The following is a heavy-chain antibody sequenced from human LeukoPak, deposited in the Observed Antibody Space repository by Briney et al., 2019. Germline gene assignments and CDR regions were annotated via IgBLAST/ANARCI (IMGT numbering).Heavy chain of an antibody. D-gene: IGHD2-21*01. CDR3: AKYTGGVINNWFDP. CDR2: ISWNSGSI. CDR1: GFTFDDYA. Sequence: GRSLRLSCAASGFTFDDYAMHWVRQAPGKGLEWVSGISWNSGSIGYADSVKGRFTISRDNAKNSLYLQMNSLRAEDTALYYCAKYTGGVINNWFDPWGQGTLVTVSS. J-gene: IGHJ5*02. V-gene: IGHV3-9*01.